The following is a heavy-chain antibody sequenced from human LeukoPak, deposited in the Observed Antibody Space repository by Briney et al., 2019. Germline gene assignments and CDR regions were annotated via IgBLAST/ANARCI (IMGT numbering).Heavy chain of an antibody. CDR3: ARAPTVLVGYCSSSSCQADY. D-gene: IGHD2-2*01. J-gene: IGHJ4*02. V-gene: IGHV3-21*01. CDR2: IDSGSTYK. CDR1: GFTFRSYS. Sequence: PGGSLRLSCAASGFTFRSYSMNWVRQAPGKGLEWVSAIDSGSTYKYYADSVKGRFTISRDNAENSLYLQMNSLRVEDTAVYYCARAPTVLVGYCSSSSCQADYWGQGTLVTVSS.